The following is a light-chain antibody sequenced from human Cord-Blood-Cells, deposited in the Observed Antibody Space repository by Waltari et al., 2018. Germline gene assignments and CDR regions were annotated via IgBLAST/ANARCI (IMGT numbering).Light chain of an antibody. CDR1: QSISSY. Sequence: DTQMTQSPSSLSESVGDRVTITCRASQSISSYLNWYQQKPGKAPKLLIYAASSLQSGVPSMFSGSGSGTDFTLTIISLQPEDFATYYCQQSYSTPYSVGQWTKLEIK. CDR2: AAS. J-gene: IGKJ2*03. V-gene: IGKV1-39*01. CDR3: QQSYSTPYS.